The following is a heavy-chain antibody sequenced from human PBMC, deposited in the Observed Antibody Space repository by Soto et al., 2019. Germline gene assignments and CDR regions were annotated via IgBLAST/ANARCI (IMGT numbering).Heavy chain of an antibody. CDR3: AKDGPYCSSTSCQSTEYYFDY. V-gene: IGHV3-30*18. J-gene: IGHJ4*02. D-gene: IGHD2-2*01. CDR2: ISYDGSNK. Sequence: QVQLVESGGGVVQPGRSLRLSCAASGFTFSSYGMHWVRQAPGKGLEWVAVISYDGSNKYYADSVKGRFTISRDNSKNTLYLQMNSLRAEDTAVYYCAKDGPYCSSTSCQSTEYYFDYWGQGTLVTVSS. CDR1: GFTFSSYG.